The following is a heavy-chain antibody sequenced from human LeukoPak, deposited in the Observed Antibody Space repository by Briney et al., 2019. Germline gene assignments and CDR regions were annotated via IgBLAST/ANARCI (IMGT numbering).Heavy chain of an antibody. CDR3: ARVDFYYDSSGYVGEYFQH. Sequence: GGSLRPSCAASGFTFSSYGMHWVRQAPGKGLEWVAVIWYDGSNKYSADSVKGRFTISRDNAKNSLYLQMNRLRDEDTAVYYCARVDFYYDSSGYVGEYFQHWGQGTLVTVSS. CDR2: IWYDGSNK. V-gene: IGHV3-33*01. CDR1: GFTFSSYG. D-gene: IGHD3-22*01. J-gene: IGHJ1*01.